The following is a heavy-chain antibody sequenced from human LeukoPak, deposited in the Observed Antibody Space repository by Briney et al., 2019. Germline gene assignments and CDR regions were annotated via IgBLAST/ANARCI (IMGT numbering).Heavy chain of an antibody. J-gene: IGHJ3*02. CDR2: IYTSGST. Sequence: SETLSLTCTVSGGSISSYYWSWIRQPAGKGLEWIGRIYTSGSTNYNPSLKSRVTMSVDTSKNQFSLKLSSVTAADTAVYYCASQLRDNRMYYYGSGYAFDIWGQGTMVTVSS. CDR3: ASQLRDNRMYYYGSGYAFDI. CDR1: GGSISSYY. D-gene: IGHD3-10*01. V-gene: IGHV4-4*07.